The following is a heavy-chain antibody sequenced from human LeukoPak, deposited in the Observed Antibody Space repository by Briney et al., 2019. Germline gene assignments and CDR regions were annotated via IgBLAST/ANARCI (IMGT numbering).Heavy chain of an antibody. CDR3: ARGNGWIITL. CDR2: INQDGSEK. CDR1: GFTSVNYW. V-gene: IGHV3-7*05. J-gene: IGHJ4*02. Sequence: GGSLRLSCAVSGFTSVNYWMHWVRQAPGRGLECVANINQDGSEKNYVDSVKGRFTISRDNAKNSLYLQMNSLRAEDTAVYYCARGNGWIITLWGQGTLDTVSS. D-gene: IGHD3-22*01.